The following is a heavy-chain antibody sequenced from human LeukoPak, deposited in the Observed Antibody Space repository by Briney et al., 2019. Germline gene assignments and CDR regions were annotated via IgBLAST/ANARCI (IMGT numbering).Heavy chain of an antibody. CDR2: ISWDGGST. Sequence: PGGSLRLSCAASGFTFDDYAMHWVRQAPGKGLEWVSLISWDGGSTYYADSVKGRFTISRDNSKNSLYLQMNSLRAEDTALYYYAKGRRSSSGLGEGGYYYYMDVWGKGTTVTVSS. CDR3: AKGRRSSSGLGEGGYYYYMDV. CDR1: GFTFDDYA. V-gene: IGHV3-43D*03. J-gene: IGHJ6*03. D-gene: IGHD6-6*01.